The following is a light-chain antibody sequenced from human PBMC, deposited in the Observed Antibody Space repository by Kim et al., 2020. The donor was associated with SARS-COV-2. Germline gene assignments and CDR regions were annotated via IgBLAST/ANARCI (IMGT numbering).Light chain of an antibody. CDR1: SGFIASDY. CDR2: EDN. CDR3: QSFAGSAWV. J-gene: IGLJ3*02. Sequence: GNTGTIPCTRTSGFIASDYVQWYQQRPGSAPTTVIYEDNLRPSGVPDRFSGSIDSSSNTASLTISGLETEDEADYYCQSFAGSAWVFGGGTQLTVL. V-gene: IGLV6-57*03.